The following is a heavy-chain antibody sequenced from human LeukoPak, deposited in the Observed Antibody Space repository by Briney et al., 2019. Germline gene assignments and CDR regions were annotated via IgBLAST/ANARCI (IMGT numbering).Heavy chain of an antibody. Sequence: SETLSLTCTVSGGSISSSSYYWGWIRQPPGKGLEWIGSIYYSGSTYYNPSLKSRVTISVDTSKNQFSLKLSSVTAADTAVYYCARHSGYDFWSGYPSAEYFQHWGQGTLVTVSS. CDR1: GGSISSSSYY. V-gene: IGHV4-39*01. D-gene: IGHD3-3*01. CDR3: ARHSGYDFWSGYPSAEYFQH. CDR2: IYYSGST. J-gene: IGHJ1*01.